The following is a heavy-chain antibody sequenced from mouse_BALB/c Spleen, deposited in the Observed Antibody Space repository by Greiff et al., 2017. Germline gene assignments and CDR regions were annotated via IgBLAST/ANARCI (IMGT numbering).Heavy chain of an antibody. CDR3: ARDSLMITTRFAY. CDR2: IWAGGST. Sequence: VKLVESGPGLVAPSQSLSITCTVSGFSLTSYGVHWVRQPPGKGLEWLGVIWAGGSTNYNSALMSRLSISKDNSKSQVFLKMNSLQTDDTAMYYCARDSLMITTRFAYWGQGTLVTVSA. D-gene: IGHD2-4*01. J-gene: IGHJ3*01. V-gene: IGHV2-9*02. CDR1: GFSLTSYG.